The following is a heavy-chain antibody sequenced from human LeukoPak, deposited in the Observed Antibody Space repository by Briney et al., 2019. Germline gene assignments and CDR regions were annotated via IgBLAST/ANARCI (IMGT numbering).Heavy chain of an antibody. V-gene: IGHV7-4-1*02. Sequence: ASVKVSCKASGYTFTNSGLNWVRQAPGQGLEWMGWINPNTGNPTYAQGFAGRFVFSLDTSVSTTYLQISSLKAEDTAMYYCAKEGSGSPFEYWGQGTLVTVSS. D-gene: IGHD2-15*01. CDR3: AKEGSGSPFEY. J-gene: IGHJ4*02. CDR1: GYTFTNSG. CDR2: INPNTGNP.